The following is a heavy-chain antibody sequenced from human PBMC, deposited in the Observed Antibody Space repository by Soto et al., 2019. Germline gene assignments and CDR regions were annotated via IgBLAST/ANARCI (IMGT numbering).Heavy chain of an antibody. Sequence: PGGSLRLPCLASGLTLGNYWMSWVRQAPGKGLEWVANFKEDGSQQYYVDSVKGRFTISRDNARNSLFLQMDNLRPDDTAVYYCARDGLSANRDGTRRLESWGQGALVTVSS. D-gene: IGHD5-18*01. V-gene: IGHV3-7*03. J-gene: IGHJ4*02. CDR2: FKEDGSQQ. CDR1: GLTLGNYW. CDR3: ARDGLSANRDGTRRLES.